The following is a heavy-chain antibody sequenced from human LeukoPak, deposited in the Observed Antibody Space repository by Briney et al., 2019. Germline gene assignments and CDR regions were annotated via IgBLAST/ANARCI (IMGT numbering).Heavy chain of an antibody. CDR2: INPSGGST. Sequence: ASVKVSCKASGGTFSSYVINWVRQAPGQGLGRMGIINPSGGSTSYAQKFQGRVTMTRDMSTSTVYMELSSLRSEDTAVYYCAREVAALDYWGQGTLVTVSS. CDR1: GGTFSSYV. CDR3: AREVAALDY. J-gene: IGHJ4*02. D-gene: IGHD6-6*01. V-gene: IGHV1-46*01.